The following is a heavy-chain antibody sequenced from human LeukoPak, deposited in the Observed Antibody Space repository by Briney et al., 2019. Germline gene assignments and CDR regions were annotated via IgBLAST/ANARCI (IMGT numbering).Heavy chain of an antibody. CDR1: GFTLSDYG. Sequence: GGSLRLSCAASGFTLSDYGVHWVRQAPGKGLEWVALIWYDGSNKYSTDSVKGRFTISRDNSKNTVYLHMNSLRVEDTAVYYCATWRSASSSDWYFLDYWGRGTLVTVSS. D-gene: IGHD3-9*01. V-gene: IGHV3-33*01. CDR3: ATWRSASSSDWYFLDY. J-gene: IGHJ4*02. CDR2: IWYDGSNK.